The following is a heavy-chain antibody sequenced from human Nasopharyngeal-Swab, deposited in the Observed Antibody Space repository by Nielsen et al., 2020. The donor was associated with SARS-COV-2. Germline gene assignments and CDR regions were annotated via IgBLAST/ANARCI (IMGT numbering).Heavy chain of an antibody. J-gene: IGHJ6*02. CDR3: ARGRPITMVRGGKYYYAMDV. D-gene: IGHD3-10*01. Sequence: SQTLSLTCAVYGGSISGYYWSWIRQPPGKGLEWIGEINHSGSTNYNPSLKSRIAISVDTSKNHFSLRLSSVTAADTAVYYCARGRPITMVRGGKYYYAMDVWGQGTTVTVSS. V-gene: IGHV4-34*01. CDR1: GGSISGYY. CDR2: INHSGST.